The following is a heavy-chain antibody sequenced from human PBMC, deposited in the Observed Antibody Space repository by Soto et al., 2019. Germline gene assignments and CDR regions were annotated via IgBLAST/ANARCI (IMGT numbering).Heavy chain of an antibody. V-gene: IGHV3-53*01. J-gene: IGHJ6*02. CDR3: VKRLPSGETHARDV. Sequence: SLRLSCVASGLPVADSYMAWVRQAPGKGLEWASVIYNDGTTYYSQSEECPFTISRDTSKNTLSLKVDSLRDEDTAVYYCVKRLPSGETHARDVWGQGTTVTVSS. CDR2: IYNDGTT. CDR1: GLPVADSY. D-gene: IGHD2-21*01.